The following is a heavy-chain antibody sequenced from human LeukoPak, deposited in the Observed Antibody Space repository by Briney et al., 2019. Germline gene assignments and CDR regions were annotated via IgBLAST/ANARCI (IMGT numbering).Heavy chain of an antibody. V-gene: IGHV3-33*01. J-gene: IGHJ4*02. CDR1: GFTFSSYG. Sequence: PGGSLRLSCATSGFTFSSYGMHWVRQAPGKGLEWVAVIWYDGSNKYYANSVKGRFTIPRDNSKNTLYLQMNSLRAEDTAVYYCARDEVGLRYFDAWGQGTLVAVSS. D-gene: IGHD3-9*01. CDR3: ARDEVGLRYFDA. CDR2: IWYDGSNK.